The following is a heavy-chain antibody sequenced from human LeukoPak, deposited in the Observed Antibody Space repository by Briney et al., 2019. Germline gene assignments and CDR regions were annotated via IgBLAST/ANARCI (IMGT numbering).Heavy chain of an antibody. CDR3: ARDASYYDSSGYPFDP. D-gene: IGHD3-22*01. V-gene: IGHV5-51*01. Sequence: GESLKISCKGSGYSITSYWIGWGREIPGKGVEWVGIIYPGDSDTRYSPSFQGQVTISADKSISTAYLQWSSLKASDTAMYYCARDASYYDSSGYPFDPWGQGTLVTVSS. CDR1: GYSITSYW. CDR2: IYPGDSDT. J-gene: IGHJ5*02.